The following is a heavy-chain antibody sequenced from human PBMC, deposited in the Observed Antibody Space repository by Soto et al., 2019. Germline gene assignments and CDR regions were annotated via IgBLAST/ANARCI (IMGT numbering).Heavy chain of an antibody. J-gene: IGHJ6*02. CDR3: ARADRTLVTSYSLDV. D-gene: IGHD2-21*02. CDR2: INHSGTI. CDR1: GGSLGGDY. Sequence: QVRLQQWGAGLLKPSETLSLTCAVYGGSLGGDYWTWIRQAPGKGLEWIGEINHSGTINFDPSLRSRLTISLDTSKKELCLKLSSVTDADTATYYCARADRTLVTSYSLDVWGQGTTVTVS. V-gene: IGHV4-34*01.